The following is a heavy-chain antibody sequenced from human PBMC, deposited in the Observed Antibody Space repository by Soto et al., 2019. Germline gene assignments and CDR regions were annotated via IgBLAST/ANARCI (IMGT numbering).Heavy chain of an antibody. CDR1: GGTFSSYT. D-gene: IGHD2-15*01. Sequence: QVQLVQSGAEVKKPGSSVKVSCKASGGTFSSYTISWVRQAPGQGLEWMGRIIPILGIANYAQKFQGRVTITADNSTSTAYMELSSLKSEDTAVYYCARARYCSGGSCYSADYYYMDVWGKGTTVTVSS. CDR3: ARARYCSGGSCYSADYYYMDV. CDR2: IIPILGIA. J-gene: IGHJ6*03. V-gene: IGHV1-69*02.